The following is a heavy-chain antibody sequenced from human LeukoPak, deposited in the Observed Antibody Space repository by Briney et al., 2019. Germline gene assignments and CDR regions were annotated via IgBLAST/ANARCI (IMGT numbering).Heavy chain of an antibody. D-gene: IGHD4-23*01. CDR3: ASNYGGHPSDAFDI. V-gene: IGHV4-59*01. Sequence: SETLSLTCTVSGGSISSYYWSWIRQPPGKGLEWIGYIYYSGSTNHNPSLKSRVTISVDTSKNQFSLKLSSVTAADTAVYYCASNYGGHPSDAFDIWGQGTMVTVSS. J-gene: IGHJ3*02. CDR1: GGSISSYY. CDR2: IYYSGST.